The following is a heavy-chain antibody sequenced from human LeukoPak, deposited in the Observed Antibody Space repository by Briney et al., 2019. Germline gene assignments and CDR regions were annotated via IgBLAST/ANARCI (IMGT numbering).Heavy chain of an antibody. V-gene: IGHV4-34*01. D-gene: IGHD6-13*01. CDR3: AGLKIFPGIAAAGDYYGMDV. CDR2: INHSGST. Sequence: PSETLSLTCTVSGGSISSYYWSWIRQPPGKGLEWIGEINHSGSTNYNPSLKSRVTISVDTSKNQFSLKLSSVTAADTAVYYCAGLKIFPGIAAAGDYYGMDVWGQGTTVTVSS. CDR1: GGSISSYY. J-gene: IGHJ6*02.